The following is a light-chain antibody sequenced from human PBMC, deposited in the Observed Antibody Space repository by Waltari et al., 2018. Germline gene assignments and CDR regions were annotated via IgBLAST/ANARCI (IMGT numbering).Light chain of an antibody. CDR2: SKK. CDR1: SSNIGSNT. CDR3: AAWDDSLNGVV. J-gene: IGLJ2*01. Sequence: QSVLTQPPSASGTPGQRVTISCSGSSSNIGSNTVNWYQQLPGTAPKRRIYSKKQRPSGVPDRFSGSKSGTSASLAISGLQSEDEADYYCAAWDDSLNGVVFGGGTKLTVL. V-gene: IGLV1-44*01.